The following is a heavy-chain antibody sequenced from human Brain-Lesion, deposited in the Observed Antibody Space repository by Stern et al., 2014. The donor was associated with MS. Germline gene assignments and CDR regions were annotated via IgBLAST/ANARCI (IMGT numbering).Heavy chain of an antibody. CDR3: ARHDSVPRPSQLYSARDRGPGYFDY. Sequence: QLQLQESGPGLVKPSETLSLTCTVSGGSISSSTYYWAWIRQPPGKGLEWIGNIHYSGFTYYNPSLKGRVTISVDMSKNQFSLKLSSVTAADTAIYYCARHDSVPRPSQLYSARDRGPGYFDYWGQGTLVTVSS. CDR1: GGSISSSTYY. D-gene: IGHD1-26*01. V-gene: IGHV4-39*01. J-gene: IGHJ4*02. CDR2: IHYSGFT.